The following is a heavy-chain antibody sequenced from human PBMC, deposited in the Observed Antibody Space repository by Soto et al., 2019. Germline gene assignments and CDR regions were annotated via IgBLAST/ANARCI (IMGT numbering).Heavy chain of an antibody. CDR2: IKSKTDGGTT. J-gene: IGHJ4*02. D-gene: IGHD2-2*01. CDR3: ATEMYCSSTSCPLTFHS. CDR1: GFTFSYTW. V-gene: IGHV3-15*01. Sequence: EVQLVESGGGLVNPGGSIRLSCVASGFTFSYTWMSWVRQAPGKGLEWVGRIKSKTDGGTTDYVAPVKGRFTISRDDSKNTLYLQINSLKTEDTAMYYCATEMYCSSTSCPLTFHSWGQGTLVTVSS.